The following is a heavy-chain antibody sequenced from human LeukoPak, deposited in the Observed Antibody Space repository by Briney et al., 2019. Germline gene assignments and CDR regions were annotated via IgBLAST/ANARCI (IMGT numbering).Heavy chain of an antibody. CDR3: ARIVRGIVMPQTAFDI. V-gene: IGHV3-7*01. D-gene: IGHD3-22*01. CDR2: IKQDGSEN. Sequence: PGGSLRLSCAASGFTFSSYWMSWVRQAPGEGLEWVSNIKQDGSENSSVASVRGRFNISRDNAQNSLYLQMNSLRDEDTAVYSCARIVRGIVMPQTAFDIWGQGTMVTVSS. J-gene: IGHJ3*02. CDR1: GFTFSSYW.